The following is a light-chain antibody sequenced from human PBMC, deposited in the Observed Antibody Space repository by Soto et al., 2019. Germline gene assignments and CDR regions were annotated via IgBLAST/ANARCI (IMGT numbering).Light chain of an antibody. V-gene: IGLV1-44*01. CDR2: GNS. J-gene: IGLJ2*01. CDR3: SALVI. CDR1: SNNVGSYA. Sequence: QSVLTQEASVSGTVGQKVTLSCTGDSNNVGSYAVGWYQQISHGAPKTVMFGNSLPSGVPDRFSGSKSGTTASLTISCLYYCSTWDYILSALVIFGGGTQLTVL.